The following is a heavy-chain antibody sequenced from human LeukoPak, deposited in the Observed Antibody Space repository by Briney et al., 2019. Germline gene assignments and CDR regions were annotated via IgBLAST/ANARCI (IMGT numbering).Heavy chain of an antibody. J-gene: IGHJ4*02. CDR2: INHSGST. V-gene: IGHV4-34*01. Sequence: SETLSLTCAVYGGSFSGYYWSWIRQPPGKGLEWIGEINHSGSTNYNPSLKSRVTISVDTSKNQFSLKLSSVTAADTAVYYCARHLWFGELGFDYWGQGTLVTVSS. D-gene: IGHD3-10*01. CDR3: ARHLWFGELGFDY. CDR1: GGSFSGYY.